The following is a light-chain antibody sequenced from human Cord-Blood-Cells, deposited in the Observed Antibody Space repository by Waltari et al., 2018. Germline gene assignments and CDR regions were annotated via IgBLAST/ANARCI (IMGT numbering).Light chain of an antibody. CDR2: WAS. CDR3: QQYYSTPPT. J-gene: IGKJ1*01. Sequence: CKSSQSVLYSSNNKNYLAWYQQKPGQPPKLLIYWASTRESGVPDRFSGSGSGTDFTLTISSLQAEDVAVYYCQQYYSTPPTFGQGTKVEIK. CDR1: QSVLYSSNNKNY. V-gene: IGKV4-1*01.